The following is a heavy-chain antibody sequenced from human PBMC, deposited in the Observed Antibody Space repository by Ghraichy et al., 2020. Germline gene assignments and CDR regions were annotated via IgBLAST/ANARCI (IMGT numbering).Heavy chain of an antibody. V-gene: IGHV1-69*06. Sequence: SVKVSCKASGGTFSSYAISWVRQAPGQGLEWMGGIIPIFGTANYAQKFQGRVTITADKSTSTAYMELSSLRSEDTAVYYCARRSLPEVINPINNRKDAFDIWGQGTMVTVSS. CDR1: GGTFSSYA. CDR2: IIPIFGTA. D-gene: IGHD3-22*01. CDR3: ARRSLPEVINPINNRKDAFDI. J-gene: IGHJ3*02.